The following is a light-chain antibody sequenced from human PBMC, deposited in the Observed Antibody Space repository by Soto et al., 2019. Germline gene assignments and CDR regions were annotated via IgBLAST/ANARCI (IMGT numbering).Light chain of an antibody. Sequence: QSVLTQPASVSGSPGQSITISCTGTSSDVGTYNHVSWYQHHPGKAPKLMIYEVTNRPSGVSNRFSGSKSGNTASLTISGLQAEDEADYYCTSYTSTSPYVFGPGTKVTVL. CDR3: TSYTSTSPYV. CDR2: EVT. CDR1: SSDVGTYNH. J-gene: IGLJ1*01. V-gene: IGLV2-14*01.